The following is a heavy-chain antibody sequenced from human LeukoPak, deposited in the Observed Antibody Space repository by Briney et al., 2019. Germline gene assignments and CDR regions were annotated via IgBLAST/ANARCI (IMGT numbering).Heavy chain of an antibody. V-gene: IGHV5-51*01. J-gene: IGHJ4*02. CDR3: ARSPPRLGYDYFDY. D-gene: IGHD7-27*01. CDR1: GYSLTSYW. CDR2: IYPGDSDT. Sequence: GESLKISCKGSGYSLTSYWIGWVRQMPGEGLEWMGIIYPGDSDTRYSPSFQGQVTISADKSISTAYLQWSSLKASDTAMYYCARSPPRLGYDYFDYWGQGTLVTVSS.